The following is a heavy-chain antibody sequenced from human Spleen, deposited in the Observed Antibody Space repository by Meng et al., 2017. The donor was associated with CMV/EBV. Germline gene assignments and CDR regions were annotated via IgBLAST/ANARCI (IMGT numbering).Heavy chain of an antibody. D-gene: IGHD5-12*01. CDR2: IYSDGRT. V-gene: IGHV4-31*02. Sequence: SGDSISPGGFSWNWIRQHSEKGLEWIGYIYSDGRTYYNPSLKSRLTISLDTPQNQFSLNLISVTAADTAVYYCARGGYTSGSGRFDPWGQGTLVTVSS. J-gene: IGHJ5*02. CDR1: GDSISPGGFS. CDR3: ARGGYTSGSGRFDP.